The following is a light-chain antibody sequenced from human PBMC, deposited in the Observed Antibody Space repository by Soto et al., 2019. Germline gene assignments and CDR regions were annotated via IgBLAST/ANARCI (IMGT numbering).Light chain of an antibody. Sequence: DIQMTQSPSSLSASVGDRVTITCRASQSISSYLNWYQQKPGKAPKLLIYAASSLQSGVPSRFSGSGSGTDVTLTISSLQPEDFATYYCQQSYSTFGPATKVDIK. V-gene: IGKV1-39*01. CDR1: QSISSY. CDR3: QQSYST. J-gene: IGKJ3*01. CDR2: AAS.